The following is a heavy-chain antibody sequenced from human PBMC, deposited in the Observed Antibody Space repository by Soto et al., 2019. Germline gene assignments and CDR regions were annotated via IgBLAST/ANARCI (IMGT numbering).Heavy chain of an antibody. D-gene: IGHD4-17*01. Sequence: GFLRLPCAASGFTSRSYAMRWVRQAPGKGREWVAVISFDGRNKYYADSVKGRFTISRDNSKNTLYLQMNSLRAEDTAVYYRARLYGANFAYAFDICYQGT. CDR2: ISFDGRNK. J-gene: IGHJ3*02. CDR1: GFTSRSYA. V-gene: IGHV3-30*04. CDR3: ARLYGANFAYAFDI.